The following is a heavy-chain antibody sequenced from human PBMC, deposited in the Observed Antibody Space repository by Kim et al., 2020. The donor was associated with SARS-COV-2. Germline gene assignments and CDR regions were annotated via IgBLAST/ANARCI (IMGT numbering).Heavy chain of an antibody. D-gene: IGHD2-15*01. CDR3: ATYCYQPRFDY. Sequence: TYDNPPLKSRVTLSVDTSKNQFSRKLSPVIAADTAVYYCATYCYQPRFDYWGQGTLVTVSS. J-gene: IGHJ4*02. CDR2: T. V-gene: IGHV4-39*01.